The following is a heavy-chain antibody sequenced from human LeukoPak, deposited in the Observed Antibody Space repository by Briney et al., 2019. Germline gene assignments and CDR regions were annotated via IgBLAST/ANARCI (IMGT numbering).Heavy chain of an antibody. V-gene: IGHV3-23*01. Sequence: PGGSLRLSCAASGFTFSSYAMSWVRQAPGKGLEWVSAISGSGGSTYYADSVKGRFTISRDNSKNTLYLQMNSLRAEDTAVYYCALESYYDFWSGSTFDYWGQGTLVTVSS. J-gene: IGHJ4*02. D-gene: IGHD3-3*01. CDR3: ALESYYDFWSGSTFDY. CDR2: ISGSGGST. CDR1: GFTFSSYA.